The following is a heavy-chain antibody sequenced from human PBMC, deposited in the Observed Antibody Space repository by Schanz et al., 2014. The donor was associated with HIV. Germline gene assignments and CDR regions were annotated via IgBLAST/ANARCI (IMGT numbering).Heavy chain of an antibody. D-gene: IGHD3-22*01. J-gene: IGHJ4*02. CDR3: TRVGRAYYYDSSGGIDY. V-gene: IGHV1-2*02. CDR1: GYTFTGYY. Sequence: QVQLVQSGAEVKKPGASVKVSCKASGYTFTGYYMHWVRQAPGQGLEWMGWINPNSGGTNYAQKFQGRVTMTRDTSISTAYMELSRLRSDDTAVYYCTRVGRAYYYDSSGGIDYWGQGTLVTVSS. CDR2: INPNSGGT.